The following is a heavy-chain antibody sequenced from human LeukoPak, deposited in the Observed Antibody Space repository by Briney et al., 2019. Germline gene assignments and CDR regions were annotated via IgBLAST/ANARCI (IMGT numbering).Heavy chain of an antibody. Sequence: QPGGSLRLSCAASGFTFSTYTMTWVRQAPGKGLEWVSAVRYSGSDTYYTESVKGRFTISRDNSKNTLYLQMNSLRADDSAIYYCAKTSREKSNHDSPFDYWGQGTLVTVSS. CDR3: AKTSREKSNHDSPFDY. CDR1: GFTFSTYT. CDR2: VRYSGSDT. J-gene: IGHJ4*02. V-gene: IGHV3-23*01. D-gene: IGHD1-14*01.